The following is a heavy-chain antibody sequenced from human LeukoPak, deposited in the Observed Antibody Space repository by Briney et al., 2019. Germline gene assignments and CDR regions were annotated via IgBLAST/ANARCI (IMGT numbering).Heavy chain of an antibody. D-gene: IGHD3-3*01. CDR1: GGSISSYY. J-gene: IGHJ3*02. Sequence: SETLSLTCTVSGGSISSYYWSWIRQPPGKGLEWIGYIYYSGSTNYNPSLKSRVTISVDTSKNQFSLKLSSVTAADTAVYYCARDFLQTLDAFDIWGQGTMVTVSS. V-gene: IGHV4-59*12. CDR2: IYYSGST. CDR3: ARDFLQTLDAFDI.